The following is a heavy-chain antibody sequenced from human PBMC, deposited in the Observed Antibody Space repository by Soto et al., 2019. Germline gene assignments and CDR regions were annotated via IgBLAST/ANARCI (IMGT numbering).Heavy chain of an antibody. CDR2: INPNSGGT. J-gene: IGHJ6*02. CDR3: ARQGYDFWSSYYYYYYGMDV. V-gene: IGHV1-2*04. D-gene: IGHD3-3*01. CDR1: GYTFTGYY. Sequence: ASVKVSCKASGYTFTGYYMHWVRQAPGQGLEWMGWINPNSGGTNYAQKFQGWVTMTRDTSISTAYMELSRLRSDDTAVYYRARQGYDFWSSYYYYYYGMDVWGQGTTVTVSS.